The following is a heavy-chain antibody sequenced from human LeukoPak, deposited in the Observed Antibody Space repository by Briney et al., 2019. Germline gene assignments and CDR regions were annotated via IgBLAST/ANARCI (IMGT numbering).Heavy chain of an antibody. D-gene: IGHD2-2*01. V-gene: IGHV3-23*01. CDR2: ISGSGDNT. Sequence: GGSLRLSCAASGFTFSNYAMSWVRQAPGKGLERVSAISGSGDNTYYADSVKGRFTVSRDNSKNTLYVQMKSLRAEDTAVYYCHSIVVVPAAMQRAGYSDYWGQGTLVTVSS. CDR3: HSIVVVPAAMQRAGYSDY. J-gene: IGHJ4*02. CDR1: GFTFSNYA.